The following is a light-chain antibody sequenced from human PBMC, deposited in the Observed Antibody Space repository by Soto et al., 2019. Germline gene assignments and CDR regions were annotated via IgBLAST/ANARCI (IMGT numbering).Light chain of an antibody. CDR1: QSVSSY. Sequence: EIVLTQSPATLSLSPGERATLSCRASQSVSSYLAWYQHKPGQAPSLLIYDASNRATGIPGRFSGSGSGTDLTLTISSLEPEDFAAYYCQQRSNWPPYTFGQGTKLEIK. V-gene: IGKV3-11*01. J-gene: IGKJ2*01. CDR2: DAS. CDR3: QQRSNWPPYT.